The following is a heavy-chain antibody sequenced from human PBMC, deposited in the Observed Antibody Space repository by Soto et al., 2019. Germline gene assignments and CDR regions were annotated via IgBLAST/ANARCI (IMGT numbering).Heavy chain of an antibody. D-gene: IGHD3-22*01. CDR3: ARDYYDYNWFDP. Sequence: GSLRLSCAASGFTLSSYWLPWFRQAPWKGLVRVSRSNSDGSSTSYADSVKGRFTISRDNAKNTLYLQMNSPRAEDTAVYSCARDYYDYNWFDPRGQGILLTVSS. CDR2: SNSDGSST. V-gene: IGHV3-74*01. CDR1: GFTLSSYW. J-gene: IGHJ5*02.